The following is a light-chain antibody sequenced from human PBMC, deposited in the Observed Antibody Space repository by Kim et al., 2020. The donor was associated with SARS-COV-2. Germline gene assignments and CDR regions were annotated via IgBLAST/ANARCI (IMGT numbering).Light chain of an antibody. J-gene: IGKJ2*01. CDR3: QQYNNWPQPMYT. Sequence: PGERSPLSCRASQSVSSNLAWYQQKPGQAPMLLIYGASTRATGIPARFSGSGSGTEFTLTISSLQSEDFAVYYCQQYNNWPQPMYTFGQGTKLEI. CDR1: QSVSSN. CDR2: GAS. V-gene: IGKV3-15*01.